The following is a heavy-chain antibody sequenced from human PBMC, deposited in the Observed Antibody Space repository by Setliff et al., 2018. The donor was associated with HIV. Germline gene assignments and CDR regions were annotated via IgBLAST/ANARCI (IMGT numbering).Heavy chain of an antibody. V-gene: IGHV4-31*03. CDR1: GGSISSGGYY. Sequence: PSETLSLTCTVSGGSISSGGYYWSWIRQHPGRGLEWIGYIHYSGNTYNNPSLNSRLSISVDTSKNKFSLKLSSVTAADTAVYYCARDSYDSSGRNWFDPWGQGTLVTVSS. D-gene: IGHD3-22*01. CDR3: ARDSYDSSGRNWFDP. CDR2: IHYSGNT. J-gene: IGHJ5*02.